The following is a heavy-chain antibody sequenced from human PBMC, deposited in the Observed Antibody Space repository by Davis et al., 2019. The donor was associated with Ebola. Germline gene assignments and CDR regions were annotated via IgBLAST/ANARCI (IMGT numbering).Heavy chain of an antibody. J-gene: IGHJ4*02. Sequence: ASVLVSCKASGYTFANYGITWMRQPPGPGHEWLGWINPRNGNTNYAQNVQGRVTMTTDTSTSAAYMEVGSLKSDDTAVYYCARAQFPTTSDHWGQGTLVTGSS. CDR3: ARAQFPTTSDH. D-gene: IGHD1-1*01. CDR2: INPRNGNT. V-gene: IGHV1-18*04. CDR1: GYTFANYG.